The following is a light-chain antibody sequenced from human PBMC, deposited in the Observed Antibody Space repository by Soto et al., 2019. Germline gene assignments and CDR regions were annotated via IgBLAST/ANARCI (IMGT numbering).Light chain of an antibody. CDR2: DAS. CDR3: QQYDNLPMYT. V-gene: IGKV1-33*01. J-gene: IGKJ2*01. Sequence: DIPMTPSPSSLSASVGDRGTLTCQASQDISNYLNWYQQKPGKAPKLLIYDASNLETGVPSRFSGSGSGTDFTFTISSLQPEDIATYYCQQYDNLPMYTFGQGTKVDIK. CDR1: QDISNY.